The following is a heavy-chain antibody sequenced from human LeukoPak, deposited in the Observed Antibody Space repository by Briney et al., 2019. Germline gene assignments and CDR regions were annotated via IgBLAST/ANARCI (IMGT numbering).Heavy chain of an antibody. CDR1: GGSISSYY. J-gene: IGHJ5*02. V-gene: IGHV4-59*01. Sequence: PSETLSLTCTVSGGSISSYYCSWIRQPPGKGLEWIGYIYYSGSTNYNPSLKSRVTISVDTSKNQFSLKLSSVTAADTAVYYCARDMDGCSSLSHWISPWGQGTLVTVSS. CDR2: IYYSGST. D-gene: IGHD6-13*01. CDR3: ARDMDGCSSLSHWISP.